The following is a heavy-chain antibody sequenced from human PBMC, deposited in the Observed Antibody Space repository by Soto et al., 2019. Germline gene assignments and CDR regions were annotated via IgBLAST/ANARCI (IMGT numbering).Heavy chain of an antibody. CDR2: INAANGNT. CDR1: GYSFTSYA. J-gene: IGHJ6*02. V-gene: IGHV1-3*01. D-gene: IGHD6-6*01. Sequence: ASVKVSCKASGYSFTSYAMQCVRQAPGQRLEWMAWINAANGNTRYSKKFQGRVTITRDTSASTAYMELSSLRSEDTAVYYCAREALASHYYYGMDVWGQGTTVTVS. CDR3: AREALASHYYYGMDV.